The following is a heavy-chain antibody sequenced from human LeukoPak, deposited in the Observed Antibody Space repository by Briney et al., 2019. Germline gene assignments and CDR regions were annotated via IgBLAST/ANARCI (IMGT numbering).Heavy chain of an antibody. Sequence: GGSLRLSCAASGFTFSSYRMSWVRQAPGKGLEWVANIKQDGSEKYYVDSVKGRFTISRDNAKNSLCLQMNSLRAEDTAVYYCARDRRIFGVITIPGWFDPWGQGTLVTVSS. CDR3: ARDRRIFGVITIPGWFDP. CDR1: GFTFSSYR. J-gene: IGHJ5*02. D-gene: IGHD3-3*01. V-gene: IGHV3-7*01. CDR2: IKQDGSEK.